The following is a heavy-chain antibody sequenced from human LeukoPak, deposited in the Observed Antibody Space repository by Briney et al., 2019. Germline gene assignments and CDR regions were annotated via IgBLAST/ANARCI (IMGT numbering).Heavy chain of an antibody. Sequence: GGSLRLSCAASGFTFSNYAMTWVRQAPGKGLEWVSAISTSGGSTNYADSVKGRFTISRDNSKNTLYLQMNSLRAEDTAVYYCAKTAYGDRYYFDYWGQGTLVTVSS. V-gene: IGHV3-23*01. D-gene: IGHD4-17*01. CDR2: ISTSGGST. CDR1: GFTFSNYA. J-gene: IGHJ4*02. CDR3: AKTAYGDRYYFDY.